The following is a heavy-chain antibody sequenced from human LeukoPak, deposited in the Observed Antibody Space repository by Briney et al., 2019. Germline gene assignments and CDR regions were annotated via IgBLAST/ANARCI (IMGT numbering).Heavy chain of an antibody. V-gene: IGHV3-23*01. Sequence: PGGSLRLSCAASGFTFSSYAMSWVRQAPGKGLEWVSAISGSGGSTYYADSVKGRFTISRDNAKNSLYLQMNSLRAEDTAVYYCARDQTTTMVRGVPGDYWGQGTLVTVSS. D-gene: IGHD3-10*01. J-gene: IGHJ4*02. CDR1: GFTFSSYA. CDR3: ARDQTTTMVRGVPGDY. CDR2: ISGSGGST.